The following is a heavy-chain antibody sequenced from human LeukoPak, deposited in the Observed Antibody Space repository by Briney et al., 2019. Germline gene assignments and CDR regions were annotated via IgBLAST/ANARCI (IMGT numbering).Heavy chain of an antibody. V-gene: IGHV4-59*01. CDR3: ARGSLWWLFAY. Sequence: PSETLSLTCTVPGGPISSYYWSWIRQPPGKGLEWIGYIYYSGSTNYNPSLKSRVTISVDTSKNQFSLKLISVTAADTAVYYCARGSLWWLFAYWGQGTLVTVSS. J-gene: IGHJ4*02. D-gene: IGHD4/OR15-4a*01. CDR2: IYYSGST. CDR1: GGPISSYY.